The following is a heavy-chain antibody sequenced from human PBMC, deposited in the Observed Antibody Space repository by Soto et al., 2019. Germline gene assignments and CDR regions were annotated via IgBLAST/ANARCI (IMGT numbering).Heavy chain of an antibody. CDR3: AKTGGYYDSSGYHFDY. Sequence: GGSLRLSCAASGFTFSSYAMSWVRQAPGKGLEWVSAISGSGGSTYYADSVKGRFTISRDNSKNTLYLQMNSLRAEDTAVDYCAKTGGYYDSSGYHFDYWGQGTLVTVSS. D-gene: IGHD3-22*01. CDR1: GFTFSSYA. J-gene: IGHJ4*02. V-gene: IGHV3-23*01. CDR2: ISGSGGST.